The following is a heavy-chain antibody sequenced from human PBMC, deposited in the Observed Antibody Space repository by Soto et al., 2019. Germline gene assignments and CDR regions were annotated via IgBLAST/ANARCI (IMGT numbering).Heavy chain of an antibody. CDR2: IYYLGST. CDR1: GGSMSEYF. CDR3: ARDGYDGSGSPYPAY. J-gene: IGHJ4*02. D-gene: IGHD3-10*01. V-gene: IGHV4-59*01. Sequence: PSETLSLTCSVSGGSMSEYFWSWLRQSPGKGLEWIGYIYYLGSTDYNPSLKSRVTISVDTSKRQFSLRLTSVTAADTAVYYCARDGYDGSGSPYPAYWGPGTQVTVSS.